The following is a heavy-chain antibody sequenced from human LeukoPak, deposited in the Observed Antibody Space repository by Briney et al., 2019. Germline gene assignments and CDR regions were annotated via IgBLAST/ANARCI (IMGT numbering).Heavy chain of an antibody. V-gene: IGHV4-39*01. J-gene: IGHJ4*02. CDR2: IYYSGST. CDR3: ARQVSFLWVPGYSSSWYVGGYYFDY. CDR1: GGSISSSSYY. Sequence: PSETLSLTCSVSGGSISSSSYYWGWIRQPPGKGLEWIGSIYYSGSTYYNPSLKSRVTISVDTSKNQFSLKLSSVTAADTAVYYCARQVSFLWVPGYSSSWYVGGYYFDYWGQGTLVTVSS. D-gene: IGHD6-13*01.